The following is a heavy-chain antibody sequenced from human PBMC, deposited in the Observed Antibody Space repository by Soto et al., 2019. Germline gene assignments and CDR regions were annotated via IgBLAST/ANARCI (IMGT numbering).Heavy chain of an antibody. CDR3: ARAPWSLRGGSGWYVY. V-gene: IGHV4-34*01. CDR2: INHSGST. D-gene: IGHD6-19*01. Sequence: QVQLQQWGAGLLKPSETLSLTCAVYGGSFSGYYWSWIRQPPGKGLEWIGEINHSGSTNYNPSLKSRVPISVDRSKNQFSLKLSSVTAADTAVYYCARAPWSLRGGSGWYVYWGQGTLVTVSS. J-gene: IGHJ4*02. CDR1: GGSFSGYY.